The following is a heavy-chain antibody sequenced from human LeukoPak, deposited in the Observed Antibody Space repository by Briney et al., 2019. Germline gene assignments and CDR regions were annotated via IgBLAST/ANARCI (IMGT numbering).Heavy chain of an antibody. D-gene: IGHD3-22*01. CDR1: GFTVSSNY. CDR2: IYTGGST. J-gene: IGHJ4*02. V-gene: IGHV3-53*01. CDR3: ARVNVGFDSSGYYPTTFDY. Sequence: GGSLRLSCAASGFTVSSNYMSWVRQAPGKGLEWVSVIYTGGSTHYSDSVKGRFTISRDSSKNTLYLQMNSLRAEDTAVYYCARVNVGFDSSGYYPTTFDYWGQGTLVTVSS.